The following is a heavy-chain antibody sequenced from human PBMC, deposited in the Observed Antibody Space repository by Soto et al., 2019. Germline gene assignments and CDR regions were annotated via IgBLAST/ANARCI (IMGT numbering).Heavy chain of an antibody. CDR1: GGSIYTYY. D-gene: IGHD1-7*01. CDR3: ASRDPGTSVDY. V-gene: IGHV4-4*09. J-gene: IGHJ4*02. CDR2: IYRAGST. Sequence: SETLSLTCNVSGGSIYTYYWNWIRQPPGKGLEWIGEIYRAGSTNYNPSLKSRVTISLDKSENQFSLKVTSLTAADTAVYYCASRDPGTSVDYWGQGTLVTVSS.